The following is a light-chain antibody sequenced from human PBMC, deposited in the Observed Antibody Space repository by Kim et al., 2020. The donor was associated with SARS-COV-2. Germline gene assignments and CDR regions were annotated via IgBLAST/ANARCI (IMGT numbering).Light chain of an antibody. V-gene: IGKV1-39*01. CDR1: QSISSS. CDR3: QQSYSTPLT. J-gene: IGKJ4*01. Sequence: DAQMTQSPSSLSASVGDRVTITCRASQSISSSLNWYQQKPGKAPNLLIYAASSLQSGVPSRFSGSGSGTDFTLTISSLQPEDFATYYCQQSYSTPLTFGGGTKVDIK. CDR2: AAS.